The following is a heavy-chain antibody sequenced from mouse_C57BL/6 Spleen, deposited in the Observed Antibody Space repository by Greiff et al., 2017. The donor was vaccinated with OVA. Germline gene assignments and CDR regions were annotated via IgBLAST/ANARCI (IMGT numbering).Heavy chain of an antibody. CDR3: TDTYDYSWFAY. V-gene: IGHV6-3*01. D-gene: IGHD2-4*01. CDR1: GFTFSNYW. CDR2: IRLKSDNYAT. J-gene: IGHJ3*01. Sequence: EVKLVESGGGLVQPGGSMKLSCVASGFTFSNYWMNWVRQSPEKGLEWVAQIRLKSDNYATHYAESVKGRFTISRDDSKSSVYLQMNNLRAEDTGIYYCTDTYDYSWFAYWGQGTLVTVSA.